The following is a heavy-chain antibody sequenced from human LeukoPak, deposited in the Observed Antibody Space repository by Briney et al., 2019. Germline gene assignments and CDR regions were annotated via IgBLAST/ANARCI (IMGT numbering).Heavy chain of an antibody. CDR3: ARRKKWELAENYFDY. V-gene: IGHV1-2*06. J-gene: IGHJ4*02. Sequence: ASVKVSCKASGYTFTGYYMHWVRQAPGQGLEWMGRINPNSGGTNYARKFQGRVTMTRDTSISTAYMELSRLRSDDTAVYYCARRKKWELAENYFDYWGQGTLVTVSS. D-gene: IGHD1-26*01. CDR2: INPNSGGT. CDR1: GYTFTGYY.